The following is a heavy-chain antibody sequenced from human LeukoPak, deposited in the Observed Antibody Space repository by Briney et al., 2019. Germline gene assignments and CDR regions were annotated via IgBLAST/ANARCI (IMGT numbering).Heavy chain of an antibody. D-gene: IGHD6-19*01. CDR2: ISSSSSYI. Sequence: GGSLRLSCAASGFTFSSYSMNWVRQAPGKGLEWVSSISSSSSYIYYADSVKGRFTISRDNAKNSLYLQMNSLRAEDTAVYYCARDNSIRQWLANYYYYYYMDVWGKGTTVTVSS. V-gene: IGHV3-21*01. J-gene: IGHJ6*03. CDR1: GFTFSSYS. CDR3: ARDNSIRQWLANYYYYYYMDV.